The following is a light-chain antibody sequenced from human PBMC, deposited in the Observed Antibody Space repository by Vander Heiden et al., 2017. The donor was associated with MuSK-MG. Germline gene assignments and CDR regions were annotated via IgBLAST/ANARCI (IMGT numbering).Light chain of an antibody. CDR3: QQYDTLPLT. CDR1: QDISNY. V-gene: IGKV1-33*01. J-gene: IGKJ4*01. Sequence: DIQMTQSPSSLSASVGDRVTITCQASQDISNYLNWYQQKPGKAPKLLIYDASNVETGVPSRFSGSGSGTDFTFTISSLKPEDIATYYCQQYDTLPLTFGGGTKVEIK. CDR2: DAS.